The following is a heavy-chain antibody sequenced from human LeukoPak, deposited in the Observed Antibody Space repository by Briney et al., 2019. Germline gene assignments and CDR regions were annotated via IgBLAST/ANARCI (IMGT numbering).Heavy chain of an antibody. Sequence: PSVNLSCQASGYTFTSYYMFWVRQAPGQGLEWMGIINPSGGSTSYAQKFQGRVTMTRDTSTSTVSMELSRLRSDDTAVYYCARELNYDSSSYYFDYWGAGKPVTVSS. V-gene: IGHV1-46*01. CDR1: GYTFTSYY. CDR3: ARELNYDSSSYYFDY. D-gene: IGHD3-22*01. CDR2: INPSGGST. J-gene: IGHJ4*03.